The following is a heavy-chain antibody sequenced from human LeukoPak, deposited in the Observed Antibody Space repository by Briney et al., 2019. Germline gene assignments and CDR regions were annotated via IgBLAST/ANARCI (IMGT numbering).Heavy chain of an antibody. D-gene: IGHD3-10*01. CDR3: AKDIGSYYDY. J-gene: IGHJ4*02. CDR2: ISGGGGGT. V-gene: IGHV3-23*01. CDR1: GFTFSSYY. Sequence: GGSLRLSCAASGFTFSSYYLHWVRQAPGKWLERVSAISGGGGGTFYADSVKGRFTISRDNSKNTLYLEMNSLRAEDTAVYYCAKDIGSYYDYWGQGTLVTVSS.